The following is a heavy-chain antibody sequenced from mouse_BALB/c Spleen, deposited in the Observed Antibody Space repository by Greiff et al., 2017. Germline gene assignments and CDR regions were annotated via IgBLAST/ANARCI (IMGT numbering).Heavy chain of an antibody. J-gene: IGHJ4*01. CDR1: GYTFTSYY. CDR2: INPSNGGT. Sequence: VQLQQSGAELVKPGASVKLSCKASGYTFTSYYMYWVKQRPGQGLEWIGEINPSNGGTNFNEKFKSKATLTVDKSSSTAYMQLSSLTSEDSAVYYCTRNYRYPYYAMDYWGQGTSVTVSS. D-gene: IGHD2-14*01. CDR3: TRNYRYPYYAMDY. V-gene: IGHV1S81*02.